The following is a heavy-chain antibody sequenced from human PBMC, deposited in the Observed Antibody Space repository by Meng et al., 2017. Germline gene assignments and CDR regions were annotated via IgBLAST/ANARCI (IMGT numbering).Heavy chain of an antibody. V-gene: IGHV7-4-1*02. CDR3: AREGRVDFDY. J-gene: IGHJ4*02. CDR2: INTNTGNP. CDR1: GYTFTSFA. D-gene: IGHD1-26*01. Sequence: QGELVQSWLWLKKPGASVKVSVKASGYTFTSFAMNWVRQAPGQGLEWMGWINTNTGNPTYAQGFTGRFVFSLDTSVSTAYLQISSLKAEDTAVYYCAREGRVDFDYWGQGTLVTVSS.